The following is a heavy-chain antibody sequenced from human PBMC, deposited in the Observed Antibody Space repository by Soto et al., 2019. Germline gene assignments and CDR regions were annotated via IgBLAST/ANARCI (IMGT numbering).Heavy chain of an antibody. J-gene: IGHJ4*02. D-gene: IGHD3-3*01. CDR2: IHAGNGNT. CDR1: GFTFTNYV. Sequence: ASVKVSCKTFGFTFTNYVLFWVRQAPGQRLEWVGWIHAGNGNTESSEKFQGRVTLTTDTSASTAYMELSSLRSEDTALYYCARDVSYHFRTGSPSHFFYFWGQGSLVTVSS. CDR3: ARDVSYHFRTGSPSHFFYF. V-gene: IGHV1-3*01.